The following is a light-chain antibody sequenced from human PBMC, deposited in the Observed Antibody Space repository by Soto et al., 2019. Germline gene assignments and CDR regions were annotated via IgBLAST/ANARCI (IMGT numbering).Light chain of an antibody. V-gene: IGLV2-14*01. Sequence: QSALTQPASVSGSPGQSITISCTGTSSDVGGYNYVSWYQQHPGKAPKLLIYEVSNRPSGVSNRFSGSKSGNTASLPISGLQAEDEADYYCSSYTSSSTWVFGGGTKVTVL. CDR2: EVS. CDR3: SSYTSSSTWV. J-gene: IGLJ3*02. CDR1: SSDVGGYNY.